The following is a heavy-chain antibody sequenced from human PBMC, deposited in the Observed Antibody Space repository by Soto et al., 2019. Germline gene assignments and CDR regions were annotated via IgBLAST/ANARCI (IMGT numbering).Heavy chain of an antibody. CDR1: GSSISIINNY. V-gene: IGHV4-31*03. CDR2: ISHSGST. D-gene: IGHD2-15*01. CDR3: AKAEDNVGSSRGFDS. J-gene: IGHJ4*02. Sequence: QLQLQESGPGLLKPSQTLSLSGTGSGSSISIINNYWPRIRQHPGKGLEWIGFISHSGSTYYTPSLTSRVTIAHASSKNQFFLTLCSVTAADTVVYFCAKAEDNVGSSRGFDSWGQGTLVTVSS.